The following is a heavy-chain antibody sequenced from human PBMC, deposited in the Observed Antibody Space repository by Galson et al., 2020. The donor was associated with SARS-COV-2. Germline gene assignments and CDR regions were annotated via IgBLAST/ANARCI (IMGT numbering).Heavy chain of an antibody. CDR2: IYYTGSA. V-gene: IGHV4-31*03. CDR3: ARGGSSLAYGMDV. CDR1: GGSISGGGYY. Sequence: ETSETLSLTCTVSGGSISGGGYYWSWIRQHPGKGLEWIGYIYYTGSAYYNSSLQSRVAISIDTSKNKFSLKLNSMTAADTAVYYCARGGSSLAYGMDVWGQGTTVTVSS. J-gene: IGHJ6*02. D-gene: IGHD1-26*01.